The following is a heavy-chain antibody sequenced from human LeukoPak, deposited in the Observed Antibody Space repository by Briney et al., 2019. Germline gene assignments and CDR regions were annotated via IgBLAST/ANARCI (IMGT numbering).Heavy chain of an antibody. CDR2: IYYSGST. CDR3: ARGTRISGYGNY. V-gene: IGHV4-30-4*01. CDR1: GASISSGDYL. D-gene: IGHD5-12*01. Sequence: SQTLSLTCTVSGASISSGDYLWSWIRQPPGMGLEWIGNIYYSGSTNYNASLKSRVTISIDTSKNQFSLKLTSVTAADTAVYYCARGTRISGYGNYWGQGTLVTVSS. J-gene: IGHJ4*02.